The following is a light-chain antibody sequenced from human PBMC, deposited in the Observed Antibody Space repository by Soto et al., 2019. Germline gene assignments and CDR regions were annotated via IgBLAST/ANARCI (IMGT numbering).Light chain of an antibody. CDR2: AAS. J-gene: IGKJ5*01. Sequence: DIQLTQSPSFLSASIGDRVTITCRASLDISNSLGWYQQKVGKAPRLLIYAASTLQSGVPSRFSGSGSGTEFTLTISSLQPEDFASYYCQQFKSYPITFGQGTRLE. CDR1: LDISNS. CDR3: QQFKSYPIT. V-gene: IGKV1-9*01.